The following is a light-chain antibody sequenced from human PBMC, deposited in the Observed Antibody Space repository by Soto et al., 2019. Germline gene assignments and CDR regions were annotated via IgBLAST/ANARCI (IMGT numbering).Light chain of an antibody. CDR2: ENI. Sequence: SYELNQSPSVSVSPGQTASITCSGHQLGEKHVSWYHQKPGQSPILVIYENILRPSGIPARFSGSNSGNTATLTISGTQAMDEADYYCQAWDTSTVVFGGGTKLTVL. J-gene: IGLJ2*01. V-gene: IGLV3-1*01. CDR3: QAWDTSTVV. CDR1: QLGEKH.